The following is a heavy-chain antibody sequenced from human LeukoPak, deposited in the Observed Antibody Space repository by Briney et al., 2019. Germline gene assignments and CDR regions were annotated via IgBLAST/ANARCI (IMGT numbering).Heavy chain of an antibody. V-gene: IGHV4-59*08. CDR3: ARHYCSDGRCYCLGAH. Sequence: SETLSLTCTVSGGSISGYYWSWLRQPPGKGLEWVGYFFYGETIDTIDYNPSLKSRITISVDTSKSQFSLKLSSVTAADTAVYYRARHYCSDGRCYCLGAHWGQGSLVTVSS. CDR1: GGSISGYY. D-gene: IGHD2-15*01. CDR2: FFYGETID. J-gene: IGHJ4*02.